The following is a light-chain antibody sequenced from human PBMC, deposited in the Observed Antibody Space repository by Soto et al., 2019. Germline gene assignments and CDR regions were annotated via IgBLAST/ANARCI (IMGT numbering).Light chain of an antibody. CDR1: QAINNY. CDR2: AAS. Sequence: DIQMTKSPSSLSASVGDRVTITCRASQAINNYLAWYQQKPGKVPTLLLSAASTFQSGVPSRFSGSGSGTDFTLTSSRLQPEDVATYYCQKFNAVPTFGGGPQVEI. CDR3: QKFNAVPT. J-gene: IGKJ4*01. V-gene: IGKV1-27*01.